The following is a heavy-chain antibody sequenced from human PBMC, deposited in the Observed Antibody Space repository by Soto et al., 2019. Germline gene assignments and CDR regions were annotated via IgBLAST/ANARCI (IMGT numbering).Heavy chain of an antibody. Sequence: GGSLRLSCAASGFTFSDYYMSWIRQAPGKGLEWVSYISSSAGTISYADSVKGRFTISRDNAKNSLYLQMNSLRAEDTAVYYCTRDASRDSSARGWFDPWGQGTLVTVSS. CDR1: GFTFSDYY. V-gene: IGHV3-11*04. CDR2: ISSSAGTI. D-gene: IGHD6-13*01. CDR3: TRDASRDSSARGWFDP. J-gene: IGHJ5*02.